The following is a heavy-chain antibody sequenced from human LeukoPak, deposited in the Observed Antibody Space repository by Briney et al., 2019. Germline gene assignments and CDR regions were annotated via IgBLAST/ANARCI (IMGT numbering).Heavy chain of an antibody. D-gene: IGHD3-22*01. V-gene: IGHV3-74*01. Sequence: PGGSLRLSCAASGFSFSSHWMHWVRQAPGKGLVWVSRIDRDGRTTNYADSVKGRFTISRDNSKNTLYLQMNSLRAEDTAVYYCARDSDSSGYSDYWGQGTLVTVSS. CDR3: ARDSDSSGYSDY. CDR2: IDRDGRTT. J-gene: IGHJ4*02. CDR1: GFSFSSHW.